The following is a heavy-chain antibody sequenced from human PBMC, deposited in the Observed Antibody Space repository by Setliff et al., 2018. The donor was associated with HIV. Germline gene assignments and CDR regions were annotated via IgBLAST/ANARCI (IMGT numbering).Heavy chain of an antibody. Sequence: PSETLSLTCTVSGGSISSGSYYWSWIRQPPGKGLEWIGSIYYSGSTYYNPSLKSRVTISVDTSKNQFSLKLTSVTAADTAVYYCARGRPDDSVGFGYWGQGTLVTVSS. CDR1: GGSISSGSYY. CDR3: ARGRPDDSVGFGY. J-gene: IGHJ4*02. CDR2: IYYSGST. V-gene: IGHV4-39*07. D-gene: IGHD3-22*01.